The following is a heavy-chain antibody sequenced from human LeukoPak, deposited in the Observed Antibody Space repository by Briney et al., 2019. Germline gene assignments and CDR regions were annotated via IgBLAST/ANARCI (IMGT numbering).Heavy chain of an antibody. Sequence: GGSLRLSCAASGFTFDDYAMHWVRQVPGKGLEWVSGISWNSGSIGYADSVKGRFTISRDNAKNSLHLQMDSLRPEDMALYYCVKDRRATVTTSRFQYWGQGTLVTVSS. CDR3: VKDRRATVTTSRFQY. V-gene: IGHV3-9*03. CDR2: ISWNSGSI. CDR1: GFTFDDYA. J-gene: IGHJ1*01. D-gene: IGHD4-17*01.